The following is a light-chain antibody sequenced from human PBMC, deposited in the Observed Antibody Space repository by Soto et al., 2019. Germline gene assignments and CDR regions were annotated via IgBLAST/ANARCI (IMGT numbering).Light chain of an antibody. CDR1: QGIRSY. CDR3: QQLNIFPPLFT. Sequence: DIQLTQSPFFLSASVGDRVTITCRASQGIRSYLAWYQQRPGKAPELLIYGASTLRTGVASRFSGSGSGTEFTLTISSPQPEDFATYFCQQLNIFPPLFTFGPGTKVDIK. CDR2: GAS. V-gene: IGKV1-9*01. J-gene: IGKJ3*01.